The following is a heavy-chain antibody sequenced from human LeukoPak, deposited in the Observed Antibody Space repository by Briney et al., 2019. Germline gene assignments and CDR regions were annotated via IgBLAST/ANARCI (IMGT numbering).Heavy chain of an antibody. CDR3: TLTTFGVVYHFDY. CDR2: ISYDGINQ. Sequence: PGGSLRLSCATSGFTFSSYAMHWVRQAPGKGLEWVALISYDGINQYYADSVKGRFIISRDNSKNTLYLQLNSLRLEDTAVYYCTLTTFGVVYHFDYWGQGTLVTVSS. V-gene: IGHV3-30*04. D-gene: IGHD1/OR15-1a*01. J-gene: IGHJ4*02. CDR1: GFTFSSYA.